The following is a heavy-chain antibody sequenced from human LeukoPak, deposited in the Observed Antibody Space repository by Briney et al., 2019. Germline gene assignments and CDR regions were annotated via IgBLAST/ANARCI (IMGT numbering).Heavy chain of an antibody. J-gene: IGHJ4*02. D-gene: IGHD4-17*01. V-gene: IGHV4-61*01. Sequence: PSETLSLTCTVSGGSISSGSYYWSWIRQPPGKGLEWIGYIYYSRSTNYKPSLKSRITISVDTSKNQFSLNLSSVTAADTAVYYCARGYGNFDYWGQGTLVTVSS. CDR1: GGSISSGSYY. CDR2: IYYSRST. CDR3: ARGYGNFDY.